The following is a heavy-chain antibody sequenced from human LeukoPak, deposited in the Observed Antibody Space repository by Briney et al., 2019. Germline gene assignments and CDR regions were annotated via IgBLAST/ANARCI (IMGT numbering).Heavy chain of an antibody. CDR1: GGSFSGYY. CDR2: INHSGST. CDR3: ARQLWYGGRTLRGTGYYFDY. V-gene: IGHV4-34*01. J-gene: IGHJ4*02. D-gene: IGHD3-10*01. Sequence: PSETLSLTCAVYGGSFSGYYWSWIRQPPGKGLEWIGEINHSGSTNYNPSLKSRVTISVDMSKNQFSLKLSSVTAADTAVYYCARQLWYGGRTLRGTGYYFDYWGQGTLVTVSS.